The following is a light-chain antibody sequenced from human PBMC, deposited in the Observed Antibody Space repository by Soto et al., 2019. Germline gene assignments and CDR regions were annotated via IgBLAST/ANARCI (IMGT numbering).Light chain of an antibody. J-gene: IGKJ5*01. CDR1: QSISSN. CDR2: AAS. Sequence: EIVMTQSPATLSVSPGERVTLSCRASQSISSNLAWYQQKPGQAPRLLIYAASTRAIGIPARFSGSGSGTEFTLTLSSLESEDFAVYYCQQYNNWPPITFGQGTRLEIK. V-gene: IGKV3D-15*01. CDR3: QQYNNWPPIT.